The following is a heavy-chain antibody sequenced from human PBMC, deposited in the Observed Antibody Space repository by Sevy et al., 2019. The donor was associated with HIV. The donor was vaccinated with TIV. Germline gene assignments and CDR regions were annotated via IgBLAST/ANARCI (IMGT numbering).Heavy chain of an antibody. J-gene: IGHJ6*02. CDR2: VYSGGAT. D-gene: IGHD2-15*01. V-gene: IGHV3-53*01. CDR3: ARVRYCRGGTCFSGFYYAMDV. Sequence: GGSLRLSCAVSGFTLTNEFFSWVRQAPGKGLEWGAVVYSGGATYYADSVKGRFTISRDKSKSTLYLQMKSLRAEDTAVYYCARVRYCRGGTCFSGFYYAMDVWGQGTTVTVSS. CDR1: GFTLTNEF.